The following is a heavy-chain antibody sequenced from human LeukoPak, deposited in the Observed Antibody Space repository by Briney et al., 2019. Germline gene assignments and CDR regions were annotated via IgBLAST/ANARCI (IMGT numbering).Heavy chain of an antibody. V-gene: IGHV3-15*01. CDR1: GFTFINAW. Sequence: GGSLRLSCAASGFTFINAWMSLVRQAPGKGLEWVGRIKSKTDGGTTDYAAPVKGRFTISRDDSKNTLYLQMNSLKTEDTAVYYCTTALGDYDYVWGSYRRFDYWGQGTLVTVSS. D-gene: IGHD3-16*02. CDR2: IKSKTDGGTT. J-gene: IGHJ4*02. CDR3: TTALGDYDYVWGSYRRFDY.